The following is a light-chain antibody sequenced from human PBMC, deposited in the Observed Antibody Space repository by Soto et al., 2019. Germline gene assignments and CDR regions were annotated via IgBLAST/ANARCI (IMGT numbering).Light chain of an antibody. CDR1: QTINSDY. CDR2: GAS. V-gene: IGKV3-20*01. CDR3: QQSASSPLT. J-gene: IGKJ4*01. Sequence: EIVLTQSPGTLSLSPGETATLSCRASQTINSDYLAWYQQNPGQAPRLLIYGASNRATDIPDRFSGSGSWTDFTITISKLEPKDFSVYNCQQSASSPLTFGGGTKLDIK.